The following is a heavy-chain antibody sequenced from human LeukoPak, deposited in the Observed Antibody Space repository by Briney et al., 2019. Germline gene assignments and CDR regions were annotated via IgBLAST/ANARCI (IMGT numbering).Heavy chain of an antibody. Sequence: SETLSLTCTVSGGSISSYYWSWIRQPPGKGLEWIGYIYYSGSTNYNPPLKSRVTISVDTSKNQCSLKLNSVTAADTAVYYCARKFYYDSSGYRYFDLWGRGTLVTVSS. CDR3: ARKFYYDSSGYRYFDL. CDR2: IYYSGST. D-gene: IGHD3-22*01. CDR1: GGSISSYY. J-gene: IGHJ2*01. V-gene: IGHV4-59*12.